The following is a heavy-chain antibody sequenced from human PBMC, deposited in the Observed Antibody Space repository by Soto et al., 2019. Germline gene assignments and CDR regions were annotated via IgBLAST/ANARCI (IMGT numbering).Heavy chain of an antibody. J-gene: IGHJ6*02. D-gene: IGHD1-26*01. V-gene: IGHV3-30*09. Sequence: GQLVESGGGEVQPGRSLRLSCAASGFKFTDFALHWVRQAPGKGLEWVAIIAYDGSEKHYADSVKGRFAISRDSPKNTLYLEMNSLRPEDTAVYFCARRAWHSYYAIDVWGQGTTVTVFS. CDR2: IAYDGSEK. CDR3: ARRAWHSYYAIDV. CDR1: GFKFTDFA.